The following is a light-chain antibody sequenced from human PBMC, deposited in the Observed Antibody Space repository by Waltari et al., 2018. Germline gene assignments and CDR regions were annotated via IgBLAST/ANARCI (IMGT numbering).Light chain of an antibody. J-gene: IGKJ2*02. CDR3: QQHYSTPGT. V-gene: IGKV1-NL1*01. CDR2: AAS. Sequence: DIEMTQSPSSLSASVGDRATITCRASQAISNSLAWYRHKPGKAPRLLLYAASRMESGIPARFSGSGSGTEFTLTISSLQPEDFAAYYCQQHYSTPGTFGQGTKLEIK. CDR1: QAISNS.